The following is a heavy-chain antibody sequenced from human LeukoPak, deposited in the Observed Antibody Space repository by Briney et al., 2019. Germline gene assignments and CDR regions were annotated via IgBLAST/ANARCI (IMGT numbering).Heavy chain of an antibody. V-gene: IGHV3-48*03. CDR2: ISSSGSRI. D-gene: IGHD3-10*01. CDR3: ARIRSGTEGSGSFFDY. J-gene: IGHJ4*02. Sequence: QPGGSLRLSCAVSGFTFSSYEMNWVRQAPGKGLEWLSYISSSGSRIYYVDSVKGRFTISRDNAKNSLHLQMNSLRVEDTAVYYCARIRSGTEGSGSFFDYWGQGTLVTVSS. CDR1: GFTFSSYE.